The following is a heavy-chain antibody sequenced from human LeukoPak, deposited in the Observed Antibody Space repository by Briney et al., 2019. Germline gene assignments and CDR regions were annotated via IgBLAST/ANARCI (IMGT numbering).Heavy chain of an antibody. CDR1: GGSISSYY. Sequence: SETLSLTCTVSGGSISSYYWSWIRQPPGKGLEWIGYIYYSGSTNCNPSLKSRVTISVDTSKNQFSLKLSSVTAADTAVYYCARPGIAAAGTGGFHDAFDIWGQGTMVTVSS. V-gene: IGHV4-59*01. J-gene: IGHJ3*02. CDR2: IYYSGST. CDR3: ARPGIAAAGTGGFHDAFDI. D-gene: IGHD6-13*01.